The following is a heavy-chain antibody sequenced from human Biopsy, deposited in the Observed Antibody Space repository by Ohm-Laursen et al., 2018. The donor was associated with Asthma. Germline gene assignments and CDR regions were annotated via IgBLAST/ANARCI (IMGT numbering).Heavy chain of an antibody. V-gene: IGHV4-31*02. CDR2: IYYSGST. CDR3: ARTQDYYDSRGYYRSFDY. D-gene: IGHD3-22*01. Sequence: TLSLTCDVCPGSFSGFFWTWIRQHPGKGLEWIGFIYYSGSTYYNPSLKSRVSISIDTSKNQFSLKLSSVTAADTAVYYCARTQDYYDSRGYYRSFDYWGQGTLVTVSS. J-gene: IGHJ4*02. CDR1: PGSFSGFF.